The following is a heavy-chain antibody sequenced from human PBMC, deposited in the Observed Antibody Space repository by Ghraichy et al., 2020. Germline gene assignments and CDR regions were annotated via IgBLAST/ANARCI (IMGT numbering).Heavy chain of an antibody. CDR3: ARVPRYSYGYGVDP. J-gene: IGHJ5*02. V-gene: IGHV4-34*01. Sequence: SETLSLTCAVYGGSFSGYYWSWIRQPPGKGLEWIGEINHNGSTNYNPSLKSRVTISVDTSKNQFSLKLSSVTAADTAVYYCARVPRYSYGYGVDPWGQGTLVTVSS. D-gene: IGHD5-18*01. CDR1: GGSFSGYY. CDR2: INHNGST.